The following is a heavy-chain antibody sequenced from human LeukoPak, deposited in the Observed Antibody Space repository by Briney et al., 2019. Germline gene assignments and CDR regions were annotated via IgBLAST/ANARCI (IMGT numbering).Heavy chain of an antibody. CDR1: GFTFSNYG. CDR3: ARGSQYYILTGFIVGAMDDFDY. D-gene: IGHD3-9*01. Sequence: PGGSLRLSCAASGFTFSNYGVHWVRQAPGKGLEWVSFTRFDGKNKYYADSVKGRFTISKDSSKNTLDLQMNSLRTEDTAVYYCARGSQYYILTGFIVGAMDDFDYWGQGTLVTVSS. CDR2: TRFDGKNK. J-gene: IGHJ4*02. V-gene: IGHV3-30*02.